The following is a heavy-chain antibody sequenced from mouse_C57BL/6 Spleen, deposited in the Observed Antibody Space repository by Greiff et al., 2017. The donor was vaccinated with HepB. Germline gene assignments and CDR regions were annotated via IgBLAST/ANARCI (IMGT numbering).Heavy chain of an antibody. V-gene: IGHV1-9*01. D-gene: IGHD1-1*01. CDR3: ARLDTTEGFAY. CDR2: ILPGSGST. CDR1: GYTFTDYW. J-gene: IGHJ3*01. Sequence: QVQLQQSGAELMKPGASVKLSCKATGYTFTDYWIEWVKQRPGHGLEWIGEILPGSGSTNYNEKFKGKATFTADTSSNTAYMQLSSLTTEDSAIYYCARLDTTEGFAYWGQGTLVTVSA.